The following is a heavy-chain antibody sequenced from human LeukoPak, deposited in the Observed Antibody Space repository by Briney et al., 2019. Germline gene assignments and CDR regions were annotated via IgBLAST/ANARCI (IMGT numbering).Heavy chain of an antibody. CDR3: ARVMAASCDSFDV. Sequence: PRGSLRPSCIASGFTFSNYYMNWVRQAPRKGLDWVANIKTDGSEKVYGGFVEGRFTISRGQAKNPIFLAMDSLRTDDTAVYYCARVMAASCDSFDVWGQGTMVTVSS. CDR2: IKTDGSEK. CDR1: GFTFSNYY. J-gene: IGHJ3*01. D-gene: IGHD5-24*01. V-gene: IGHV3-7*04.